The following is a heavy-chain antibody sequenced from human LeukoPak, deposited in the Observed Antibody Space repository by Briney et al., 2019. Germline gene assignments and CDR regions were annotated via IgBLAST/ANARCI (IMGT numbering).Heavy chain of an antibody. CDR1: GFTFSSYG. Sequence: GGSLRLSCAASGFTFSSYGMIWVRQAPGKGLEWVSSISSSSSYIYYADSVKGRFTISRDNSKNTLYLQMNSLRAEDTAVYYCAKVFCSGGSCYSPADAFDIWGQGTMVTVSS. V-gene: IGHV3-21*04. D-gene: IGHD2-15*01. CDR2: ISSSSSYI. CDR3: AKVFCSGGSCYSPADAFDI. J-gene: IGHJ3*02.